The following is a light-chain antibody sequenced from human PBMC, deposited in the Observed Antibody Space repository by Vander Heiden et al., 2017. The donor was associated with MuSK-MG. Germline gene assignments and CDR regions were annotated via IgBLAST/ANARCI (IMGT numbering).Light chain of an antibody. CDR2: RAS. J-gene: IGKJ2*03. CDR1: PGIDTW. Sequence: DIQMTQSPSTLSSSVGDRVTVHCRASPGIDTWLAWFQQQPGNAPKLLIYRASKLERGVPSRFSGSGSGTEFTLTINDLQPDDFATYYCQQYSGYPDSFGQGTKLDIK. CDR3: QQYSGYPDS. V-gene: IGKV1-5*03.